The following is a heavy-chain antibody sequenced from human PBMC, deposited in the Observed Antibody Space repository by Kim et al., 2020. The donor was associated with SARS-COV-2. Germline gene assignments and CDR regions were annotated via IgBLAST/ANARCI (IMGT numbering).Heavy chain of an antibody. CDR2: IYNRGST. Sequence: SETLSLTCAVYGGSLSDYSWSWIRQSPGKGLEWIGEIYNRGSTNYNPSLKSRVTISVDMSQNQFSLKLDSVTAADTAVYYCAGPRVLYWYFDLWGRGTLVTVSS. CDR1: GGSLSDYS. J-gene: IGHJ2*01. CDR3: AGPRVLYWYFDL. V-gene: IGHV4-34*01.